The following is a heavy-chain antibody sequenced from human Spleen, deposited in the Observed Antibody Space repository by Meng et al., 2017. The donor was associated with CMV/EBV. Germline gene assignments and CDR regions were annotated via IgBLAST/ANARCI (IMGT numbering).Heavy chain of an antibody. V-gene: IGHV1-18*01. D-gene: IGHD3-3*01. J-gene: IGHJ6*02. CDR3: ARVDIIIPAVLVPMYYYYGMDV. Sequence: ASVKVSCKASGYTFTTYDINWVRQATGQGLEWMGWISAYNGNTDSAQKFQGRVTMTTDTSTSTAYMELRSLTSDDTAVYYCARVDIIIPAVLVPMYYYYGMDVWGHGTTVTVSS. CDR1: GYTFTTYD. CDR2: ISAYNGNT.